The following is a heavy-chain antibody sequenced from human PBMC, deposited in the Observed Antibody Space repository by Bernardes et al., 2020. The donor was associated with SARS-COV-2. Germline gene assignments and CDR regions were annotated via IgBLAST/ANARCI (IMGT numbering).Heavy chain of an antibody. J-gene: IGHJ4*02. V-gene: IGHV4-59*01. CDR3: ARGFDY. Sequence: TLSLTCTVSGGPISAYYWSWFRQPPGKGLEWIGYLYYTGSTNYNPSLQSRVTISVDTSKNQFSLKLSSVTAADTAVYYCARGFDYWGQGILVTVSS. CDR2: LYYTGST. CDR1: GGPISAYY.